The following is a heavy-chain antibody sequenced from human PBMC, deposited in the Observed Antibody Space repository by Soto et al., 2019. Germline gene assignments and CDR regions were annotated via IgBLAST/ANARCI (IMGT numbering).Heavy chain of an antibody. J-gene: IGHJ5*02. D-gene: IGHD5-12*01. CDR1: GGTFNNYA. Sequence: ASVKVSCKASGGTFNNYAISWVRQAPGQGLEWMAGIIPIFGIPNYAQKFQGRLTITADKSTRTAYMELVSLTSEDTAVYYCARAADGYNYNWFDPWGQGTLVTVSS. CDR2: IIPIFGIP. CDR3: ARAADGYNYNWFDP. V-gene: IGHV1-69*10.